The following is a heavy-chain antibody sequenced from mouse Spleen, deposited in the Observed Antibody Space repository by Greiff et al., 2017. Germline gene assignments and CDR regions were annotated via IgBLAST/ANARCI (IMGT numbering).Heavy chain of an antibody. CDR3: AYDYDPFAY. V-gene: IGHV5-17*01. J-gene: IGHJ3*01. CDR2: ISSGSSTI. CDR1: GFTFSDYG. Sequence: EVKLEESGGGLVKPGGSLKLSCAASGFTFSDYGMHWVRQAPEKGLEWVAYISSGSSTIYYADTVKGRFTISRDNAKNTLFLQMTSLRSEDTAMYYCAYDYDPFAYWGQGTLVTVSA. D-gene: IGHD2-4*01.